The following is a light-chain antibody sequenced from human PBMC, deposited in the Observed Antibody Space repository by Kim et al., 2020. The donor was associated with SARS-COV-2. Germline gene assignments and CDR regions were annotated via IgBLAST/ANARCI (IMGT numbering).Light chain of an antibody. Sequence: QSALTQPRSVSGSPGQLVTISCTGTSSDVGQYNLVSWYQQHPGNAPKLIIYDVSERPSGVPVRFSGSKSGNTASLTISGLQPDDEADYYCCSYAGSYTWLFGAGTQLTVL. CDR3: CSYAGSYTWL. V-gene: IGLV2-11*01. CDR1: SSDVGQYNL. J-gene: IGLJ3*02. CDR2: DVS.